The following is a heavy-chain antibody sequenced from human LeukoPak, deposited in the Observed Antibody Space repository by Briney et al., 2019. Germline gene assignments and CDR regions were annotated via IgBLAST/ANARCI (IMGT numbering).Heavy chain of an antibody. CDR2: IKEDGTAK. CDR1: GFTVRDFW. CDR3: VRGGWELDY. J-gene: IGHJ4*02. Sequence: GGPLRLSCAASGFTVRDFWMAWFRQAPGKGLEWVAHIKEDGTAKYYVDSVRGRFTISKDDDKNSLSLQMNSLRVEDTAVYYCVRGGWELDYWGQGTLVTVSS. V-gene: IGHV3-7*01. D-gene: IGHD4-23*01.